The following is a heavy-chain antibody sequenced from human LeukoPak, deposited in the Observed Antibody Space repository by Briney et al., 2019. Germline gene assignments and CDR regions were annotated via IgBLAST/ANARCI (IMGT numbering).Heavy chain of an antibody. CDR1: GGSMNSYY. D-gene: IGHD3-9*01. CDR2: IYYSGST. V-gene: IGHV4-59*08. J-gene: IGHJ4*02. CDR3: ARHVWLQPFDY. Sequence: PSETLSLTCSVSGGSMNSYYWSWIRQSPGKGLEWIGYIYYSGSTNYNPSLKSRVTISVDTSKNQFSLMLSSVTAADTAVYYCARHVWLQPFDYWGQGTLVTVSS.